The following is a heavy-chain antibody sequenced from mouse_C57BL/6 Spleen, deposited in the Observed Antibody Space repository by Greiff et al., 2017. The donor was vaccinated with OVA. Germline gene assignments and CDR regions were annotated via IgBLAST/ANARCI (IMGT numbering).Heavy chain of an antibody. Sequence: VQLQQSGAELVKPGASVKLSCTASGFNITDYYMHWVKQRTEQGLEWIGRIDPEDGETKYAPKFQGKATITADTSSNTAYLQLSSLTSEDTAVYYCASLGSSYDWYFDVWGTGTTVTVSS. CDR3: ASLGSSYDWYFDV. CDR1: GFNITDYY. J-gene: IGHJ1*03. D-gene: IGHD1-1*01. CDR2: IDPEDGET. V-gene: IGHV14-2*01.